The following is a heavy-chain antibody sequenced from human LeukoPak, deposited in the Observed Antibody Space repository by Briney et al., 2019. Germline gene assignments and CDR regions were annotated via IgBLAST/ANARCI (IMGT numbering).Heavy chain of an antibody. CDR1: GFTFSFYN. CDR3: ARDLPRGHSPYYYYGVDV. J-gene: IGHJ6*02. CDR2: ISSSSSYI. V-gene: IGHV3-21*01. D-gene: IGHD5-18*01. Sequence: GSLRLSCAASGFTFSFYNMNWVRQAPGKGLEWVSSISSSSSYIYYADSVKGRFTISRDNAKNSLYLQMNSLRAEDTAVYYCARDLPRGHSPYYYYGVDVWGQGTTVTVSS.